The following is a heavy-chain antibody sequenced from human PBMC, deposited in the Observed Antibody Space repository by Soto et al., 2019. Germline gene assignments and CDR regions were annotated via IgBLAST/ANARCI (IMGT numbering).Heavy chain of an antibody. Sequence: GGSLRLSCAASGFTFSSYSMNWVRQAPGKGLEWVSSISSSSSYIYYADSVKGRFTISRDNAKNSLYLQMNSLRAEDTAVYYCARANRNSPGTAFDIWGQGTMVTVSS. CDR1: GFTFSSYS. V-gene: IGHV3-21*01. D-gene: IGHD1-7*01. CDR3: ARANRNSPGTAFDI. J-gene: IGHJ3*02. CDR2: ISSSSSYI.